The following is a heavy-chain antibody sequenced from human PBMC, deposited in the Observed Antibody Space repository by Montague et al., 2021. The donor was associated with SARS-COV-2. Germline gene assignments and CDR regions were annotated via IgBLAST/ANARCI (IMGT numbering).Heavy chain of an antibody. V-gene: IGHV4-34*01. CDR2: INHSGST. CDR3: ARGSTVTHY. Sequence: SETLSLTCAVYGGSFSGYYWSWIRQPPGKGLEWIGEINHSGSTNYNPSLKSRVTISVDTSKNQFTLKLSSVTAADTAVYYCARGSTVTHYWGQGTLVTVSS. J-gene: IGHJ4*02. CDR1: GGSFSGYY. D-gene: IGHD4-17*01.